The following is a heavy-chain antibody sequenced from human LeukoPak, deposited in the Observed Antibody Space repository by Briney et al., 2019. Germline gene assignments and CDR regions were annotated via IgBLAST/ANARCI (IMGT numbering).Heavy chain of an antibody. D-gene: IGHD4-23*01. Sequence: ASVKVSCKVSGYTLKELLIHWVRQAHGKWLEWMGGFDPEDGETLYAQKFQGRVTMTADTSTETAYMELSSLRSEDTAVYYCAPRTPEVTDVWGQGTTVAVSS. CDR3: APRTPEVTDV. V-gene: IGHV1-24*01. J-gene: IGHJ6*02. CDR1: GYTLKELL. CDR2: FDPEDGET.